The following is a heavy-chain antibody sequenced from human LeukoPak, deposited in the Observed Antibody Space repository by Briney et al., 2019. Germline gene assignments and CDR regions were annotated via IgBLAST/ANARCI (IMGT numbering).Heavy chain of an antibody. V-gene: IGHV4-30-4*08. CDR3: ARTSTYYDFWSGYRDFDY. J-gene: IGHJ4*02. CDR1: GGSISSGDYY. D-gene: IGHD3-3*01. CDR2: IYYSGST. Sequence: SETLSLTCTVSGGSISSGDYYWSWIRQPPRKGLEWIGYIYYSGSTYYNPSLKSRVTISLDTSKNQFSLNLSSVTAADTAVYYCARTSTYYDFWSGYRDFDYWGQGTLVTVSS.